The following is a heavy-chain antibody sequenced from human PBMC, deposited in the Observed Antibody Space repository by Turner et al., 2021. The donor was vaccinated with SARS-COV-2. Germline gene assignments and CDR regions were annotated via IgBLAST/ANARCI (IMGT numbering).Heavy chain of an antibody. CDR3: AKDGVDCSSTSCSPGDYFDY. Sequence: QVQLVESGGGVVQPGGSLRLSCAASGFTVSSYYMRWVRQAPGKGLEWVAVISYDGSNKYEADSVKGRFTTSRDNSKNTLYLQMNIRRVEDTVVYYWAKDGVDCSSTSCSPGDYFDYWGQGTLVTVSS. V-gene: IGHV3-30*18. J-gene: IGHJ4*02. CDR1: GFTVSSYY. CDR2: ISYDGSNK. D-gene: IGHD2-2*01.